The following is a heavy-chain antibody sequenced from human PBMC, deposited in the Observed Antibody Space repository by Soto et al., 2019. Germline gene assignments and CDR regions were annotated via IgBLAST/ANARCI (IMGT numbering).Heavy chain of an antibody. CDR2: IIPIFGTA. D-gene: IGHD3-10*01. V-gene: IGHV1-69*01. CDR3: ARFGYYYGSGSYIYYYYYGMDV. J-gene: IGHJ6*02. CDR1: GGTFSSYA. Sequence: QVQLVQSGAEVKNPGSSVKVSCKASGGTFSSYAISWVRQAPGQGLEWMGGIIPIFGTANYPQKFQGRVTITADESTSTAYMELSSLRSEDTDVYYCARFGYYYGSGSYIYYYYYGMDVWGQGTTVTVSS.